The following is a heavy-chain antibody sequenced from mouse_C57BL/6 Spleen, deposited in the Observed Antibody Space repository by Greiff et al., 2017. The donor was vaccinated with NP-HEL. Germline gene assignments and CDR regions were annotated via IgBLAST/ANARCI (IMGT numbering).Heavy chain of an antibody. V-gene: IGHV5-17*01. D-gene: IGHD2-1*01. CDR1: GFTFSDYG. CDR2: ISSGSSTI. Sequence: EVQLVESGGGLVKPGGSLKLSCAASGFTFSDYGMHWVRQAPEKGLEWVAYISSGSSTIYYADTVKGRFTSSRDNAKNTLFLQMTSLRSEDTAMYYCARNYYGTPYYAMDYWGQGTSVTVSS. J-gene: IGHJ4*01. CDR3: ARNYYGTPYYAMDY.